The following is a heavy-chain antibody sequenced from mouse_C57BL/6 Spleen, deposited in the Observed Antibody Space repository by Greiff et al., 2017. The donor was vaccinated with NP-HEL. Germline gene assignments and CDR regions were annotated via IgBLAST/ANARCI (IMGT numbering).Heavy chain of an antibody. CDR2: ILPGSGSN. J-gene: IGHJ4*01. Sequence: QVQLQQSGAELMKPGASVTLSCKATGYTFTGYWIEWVKQRPGHGLEWIGEILPGSGSNNDNEKFKGKATFTADTSSNTAYMQLSSLTTEDSAIYDCAREDWDGYYAMDYWGQGTSVTVSS. D-gene: IGHD4-1*01. CDR1: GYTFTGYW. V-gene: IGHV1-9*01. CDR3: AREDWDGYYAMDY.